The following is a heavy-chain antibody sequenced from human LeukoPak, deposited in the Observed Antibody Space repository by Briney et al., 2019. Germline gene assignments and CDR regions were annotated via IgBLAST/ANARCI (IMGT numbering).Heavy chain of an antibody. CDR1: GGSFSYYY. V-gene: IGHV4-59*08. CDR2: IYYSGST. CDR3: ARQDSSSSGRYFDY. J-gene: IGHJ4*02. Sequence: PSETLSLTCAVYGGSFSYYYWSWIRQPPGKGLEWIGYIYYSGSTNYNPSLKSRVTISVDTSKNQFSLKLSSVTAADTAVYYCARQDSSSSGRYFDYWGQGTLVTVSS. D-gene: IGHD6-6*01.